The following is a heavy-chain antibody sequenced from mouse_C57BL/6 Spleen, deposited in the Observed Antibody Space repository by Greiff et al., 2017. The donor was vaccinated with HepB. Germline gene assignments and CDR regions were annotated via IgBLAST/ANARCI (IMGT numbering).Heavy chain of an antibody. J-gene: IGHJ2*01. Sequence: QVQLKVSGPELVKPGASVKISCKASGYAFSSSWMNWVKQRPGKGLEWIGRIYPGDGDTNYNGKFKGKATLTADKSSSTAYMQLSSLTSEDSAVYFCAFQDFDYWGQGTTLTVSS. V-gene: IGHV1-82*01. CDR1: GYAFSSSW. CDR3: AFQDFDY. CDR2: IYPGDGDT. D-gene: IGHD3-2*02.